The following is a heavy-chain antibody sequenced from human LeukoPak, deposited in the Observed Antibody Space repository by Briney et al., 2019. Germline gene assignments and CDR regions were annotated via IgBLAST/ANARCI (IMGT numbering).Heavy chain of an antibody. V-gene: IGHV3-7*01. D-gene: IGHD3-10*01. CDR3: LQYDSGNA. CDR2: IKKDGSDK. J-gene: IGHJ5*02. Sequence: SGGSLRLSCAASGFNFGDCWMSWVRQAPGKGLEWVANIKKDGSDKYYVDSVKGRFTVSRDNAKNSLYLQMNSLRVEDTAVYYCLQYDSGNAWGQGTLVTVSS. CDR1: GFNFGDCW.